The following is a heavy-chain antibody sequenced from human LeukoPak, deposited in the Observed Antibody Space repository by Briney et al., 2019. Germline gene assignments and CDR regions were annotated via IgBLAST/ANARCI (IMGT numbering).Heavy chain of an antibody. D-gene: IGHD5-18*01. Sequence: PSETLSLTCTVSGGSISSYYWNWIRQPAGKGLEWIGRIYTSGSTNSNPSLKSRVPMSVDTSKNQFSLKLSSVTASDTAVYYCARYSYGSGVGYFDYWGQGTLVTVSS. V-gene: IGHV4-4*07. CDR1: GGSISSYY. J-gene: IGHJ4*02. CDR2: IYTSGST. CDR3: ARYSYGSGVGYFDY.